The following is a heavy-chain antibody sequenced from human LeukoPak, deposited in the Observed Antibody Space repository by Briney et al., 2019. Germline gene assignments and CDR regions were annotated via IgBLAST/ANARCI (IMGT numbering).Heavy chain of an antibody. CDR2: ISSSSSYI. V-gene: IGHV3-21*01. J-gene: IGHJ4*02. CDR3: ASKITMVRGVIITPDY. CDR1: GFTFSSYS. D-gene: IGHD3-10*01. Sequence: GGSLRLSCAASGFTFSSYSMNWVRQAPGKGLEWASSISSSSSYIYYADSVKGRFTISRDNAKNSLYLQMNSLRAEDTAVYYCASKITMVRGVIITPDYWGQGTLVTVSS.